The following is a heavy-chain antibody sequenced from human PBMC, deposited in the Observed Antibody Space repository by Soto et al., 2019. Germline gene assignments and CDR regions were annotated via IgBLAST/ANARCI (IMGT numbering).Heavy chain of an antibody. Sequence: GGSLRLSCAASGFTFSSYGMHWVRQAPGKGLEWVAVIWYDGSNKYYADSVKGRVTISRDNSKNTLYLQMNSLRAEDTAVYYCAREQQWLGRGAFDIWGQGTMVTVSS. J-gene: IGHJ3*02. D-gene: IGHD6-19*01. V-gene: IGHV3-33*01. CDR3: AREQQWLGRGAFDI. CDR2: IWYDGSNK. CDR1: GFTFSSYG.